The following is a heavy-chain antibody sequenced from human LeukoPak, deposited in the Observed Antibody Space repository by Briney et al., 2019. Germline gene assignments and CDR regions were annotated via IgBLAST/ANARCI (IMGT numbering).Heavy chain of an antibody. V-gene: IGHV3-7*01. D-gene: IGHD3-22*01. CDR3: ARRLGEYYYDSSGYYAYFDY. J-gene: IGHJ4*02. CDR2: IKQGGSEK. CDR1: GFTFTSYW. Sequence: GGSLRLSCAASGFTFTSYWMSWVRQAPGKGLEWVANIKQGGSEKYYVDSVKGRFTISRDNAKNSLYLQMNSLGAEDTAVYYCARRLGEYYYDSSGYYAYFDYWGQGTLVTVSS.